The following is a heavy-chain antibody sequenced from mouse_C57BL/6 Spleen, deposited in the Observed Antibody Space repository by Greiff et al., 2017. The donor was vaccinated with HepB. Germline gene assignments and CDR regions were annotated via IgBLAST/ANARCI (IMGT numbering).Heavy chain of an antibody. Sequence: EVKLEESGGGLVKPGGSLKLSCAASGFTFSSYTMSWVRQTPEKRLEWVATISGGGGNTYYPDSVKGRFTISRDNAKNTLYLQMSSLRSKDTALYYCARAQLGFHFDYWGQGTTLTVSS. J-gene: IGHJ2*01. CDR2: ISGGGGNT. D-gene: IGHD4-1*02. CDR3: ARAQLGFHFDY. CDR1: GFTFSSYT. V-gene: IGHV5-9*01.